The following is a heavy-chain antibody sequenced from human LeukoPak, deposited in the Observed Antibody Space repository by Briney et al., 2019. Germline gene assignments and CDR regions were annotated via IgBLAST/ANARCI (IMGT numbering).Heavy chain of an antibody. J-gene: IGHJ5*02. V-gene: IGHV4-59*08. CDR3: ARHRGNYYDILTGYNWFDP. CDR2: IYYSGST. Sequence: SETLSLTCTVSGGSISSYCWSWIRQPPGKGLEWIGYIYYSGSTNYNPSLKSRVTISVDTSKNQFSLKLSSVTAADTAVYYCARHRGNYYDILTGYNWFDPWGQGTLVTVSS. D-gene: IGHD3-9*01. CDR1: GGSISSYC.